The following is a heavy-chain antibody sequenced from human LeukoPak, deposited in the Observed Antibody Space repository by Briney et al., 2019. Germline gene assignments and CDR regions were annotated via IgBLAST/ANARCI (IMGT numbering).Heavy chain of an antibody. CDR3: AKARDSSGLFDY. J-gene: IGHJ4*02. V-gene: IGHV3-53*01. CDR1: GFTVSSNY. CDR2: IYSGGTT. Sequence: GGSLRLSCAASGFTVSSNYMSWVRQAPGKGLEWVSVIYSGGTTNYADSVKGRFTISRDNSRNTLYVQMNSLRAEDTAVYYCAKARDSSGLFDYWGQGTLGTVSS. D-gene: IGHD3-22*01.